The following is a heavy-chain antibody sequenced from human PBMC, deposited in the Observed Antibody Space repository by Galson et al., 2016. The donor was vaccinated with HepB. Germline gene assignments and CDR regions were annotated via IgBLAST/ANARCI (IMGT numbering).Heavy chain of an antibody. CDR1: GFVFSNYY. Sequence: SLRLSCAASGFVFSNYYMHWVRQAPGKGLEWVSSISSSSKYIYYADSVEGRFTISRANANNSLFLQMNSLRADDTAVYFCARDRGIAAGGWFAPWGQGTQVTVSS. CDR2: ISSSSKYI. CDR3: ARDRGIAAGGWFAP. J-gene: IGHJ5*02. V-gene: IGHV3-21*01. D-gene: IGHD6-13*01.